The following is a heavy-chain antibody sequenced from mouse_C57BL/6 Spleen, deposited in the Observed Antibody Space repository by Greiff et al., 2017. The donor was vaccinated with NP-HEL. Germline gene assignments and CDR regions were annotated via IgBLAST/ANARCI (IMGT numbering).Heavy chain of an antibody. CDR3: ATQGGSSYVFFDY. J-gene: IGHJ2*01. CDR2: IDPSDSET. V-gene: IGHV1-52*01. CDR1: GYTFTSYW. D-gene: IGHD1-1*01. Sequence: VQLQQPGAELVRPGSSVKLSCKASGYTFTSYWMHWVKQRPIQGLEWIGNIDPSDSETHYNQKFKDKATLTVDKSSSTAYMQLSSLTSEDSAVYYCATQGGSSYVFFDYWGQGTTLTVSS.